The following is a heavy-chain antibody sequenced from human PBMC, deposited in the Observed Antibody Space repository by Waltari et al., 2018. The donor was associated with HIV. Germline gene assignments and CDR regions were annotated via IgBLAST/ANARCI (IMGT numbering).Heavy chain of an antibody. Sequence: QLQLQESGPGLVKPSETLSLTCTVSGGSISSSSYYWGWIRQPPGKGLEWIGSIYYSGGTYYNPSLKSRVTISVDTSKNQFSLKLSSVTAADTAVYYCARQGPPTVVTPTNWFDPWGQGTLVTVSS. CDR3: ARQGPPTVVTPTNWFDP. CDR2: IYYSGGT. V-gene: IGHV4-39*01. CDR1: GGSISSSSYY. J-gene: IGHJ5*02. D-gene: IGHD2-15*01.